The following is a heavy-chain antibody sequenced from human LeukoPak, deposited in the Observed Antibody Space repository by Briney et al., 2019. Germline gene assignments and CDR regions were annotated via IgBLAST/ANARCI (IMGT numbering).Heavy chain of an antibody. Sequence: GGSLRLSCAASGFTVSSNYMSWVRQAPGKGLEWVSVIYSGGSTYYADSVKGRFTISRDNSKNTLYLQMNSLRAGDTAVYYCARARNGGSFDPWGQGTLVTVST. J-gene: IGHJ5*02. V-gene: IGHV3-66*01. CDR1: GFTVSSNY. D-gene: IGHD3-16*01. CDR2: IYSGGST. CDR3: ARARNGGSFDP.